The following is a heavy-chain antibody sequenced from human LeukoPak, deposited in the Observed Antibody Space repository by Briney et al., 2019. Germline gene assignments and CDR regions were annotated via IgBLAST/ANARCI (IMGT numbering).Heavy chain of an antibody. CDR1: GFTFSSYA. D-gene: IGHD4-17*01. V-gene: IGHV3-30*04. CDR2: ISYDGSNK. J-gene: IGHJ4*02. CDR3: ARDPYGDSGLFDY. Sequence: PGGSLRLSCAASGFTFSSYAMHWVRQAPGKGLEWVAVISYDGSNKYYADSVKGRFTISRDNSKNTLYLQMNSLRAEDTAVYYCARDPYGDSGLFDYWGQGTLVTVSS.